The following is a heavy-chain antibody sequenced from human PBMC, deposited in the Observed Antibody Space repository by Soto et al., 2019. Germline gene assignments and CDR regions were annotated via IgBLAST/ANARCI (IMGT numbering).Heavy chain of an antibody. V-gene: IGHV1-69*01. CDR2: VIPIFGTP. D-gene: IGHD3-3*02. CDR3: ARSQGGISRLDSYYYYYYGMDV. CDR1: GGTFSTYA. Sequence: QVQLVQSGAEVKKPGSSVKVSCKAPGGTFSTYAISWVRQAPGQGLEWMGGVIPIFGTPKYAQKFQGRVTSTADESTSTGYMELRSLRSEDTAVYYCARSQGGISRLDSYYYYYYGMDVWGQGTTVTVSS. J-gene: IGHJ6*02.